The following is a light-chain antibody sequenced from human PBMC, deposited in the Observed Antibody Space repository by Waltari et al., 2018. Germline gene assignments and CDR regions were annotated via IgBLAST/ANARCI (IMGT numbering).Light chain of an antibody. V-gene: IGKV3-20*01. Sequence: VLSQSPGTLSLAPGERATLACRASQSVSRTLAWYQQKPGQAPSLLIYAASTRATGIPDRFSGSGSGTYFSLTISRLEPEDFAVYYCQHYVRLPATFGQGTKVEIK. CDR2: AAS. CDR1: QSVSRT. J-gene: IGKJ1*01. CDR3: QHYVRLPAT.